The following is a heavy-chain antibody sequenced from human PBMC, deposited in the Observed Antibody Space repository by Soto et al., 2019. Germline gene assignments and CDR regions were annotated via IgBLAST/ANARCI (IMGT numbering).Heavy chain of an antibody. CDR2: IKQDGSEK. J-gene: IGHJ6*03. V-gene: IGHV3-7*01. CDR1: GFSFSSYW. D-gene: IGHD2-2*01. CDR3: VRGSRLPYQYYYYMDV. Sequence: EVQLVESGGGLVQPGGSLRLSCAASGFSFSSYWMTWVRQAPGKGLEWVANIKQDGSEKYYVDSVKGRFTISRDNANRSLYLHMNSLRAEDTAVYYCVRGSRLPYQYYYYMDVWGKGTTVTVSS.